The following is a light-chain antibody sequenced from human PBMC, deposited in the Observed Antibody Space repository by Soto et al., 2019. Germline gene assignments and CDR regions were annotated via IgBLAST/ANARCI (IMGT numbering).Light chain of an antibody. CDR1: QSVSSSY. Sequence: EIVLTQSPGTLSLSPGERATLSCRASQSVSSSYLAWYQQKPGQAPRLLIYGASSSATGIPDRFSSSGSGTDFTLTISRLEPEDFAVYYCQQYGSSPFTFGGGTKVESK. CDR3: QQYGSSPFT. CDR2: GAS. V-gene: IGKV3-20*01. J-gene: IGKJ4*01.